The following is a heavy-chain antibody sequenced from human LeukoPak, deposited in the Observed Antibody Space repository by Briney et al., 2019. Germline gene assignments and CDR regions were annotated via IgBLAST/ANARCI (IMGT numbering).Heavy chain of an antibody. Sequence: PGRSLRLSCAASGFTFNIYTMHWVRQAPGKGLEWVAVILYDGINKYYADSVKGRFTIFKDNSKNTLYLQMNSLRAEDTAVYYCARAGERVTPYFDHWGQGTLVTVSS. D-gene: IGHD1-1*01. CDR1: GFTFNIYT. V-gene: IGHV3-30-3*01. CDR2: ILYDGINK. CDR3: ARAGERVTPYFDH. J-gene: IGHJ4*02.